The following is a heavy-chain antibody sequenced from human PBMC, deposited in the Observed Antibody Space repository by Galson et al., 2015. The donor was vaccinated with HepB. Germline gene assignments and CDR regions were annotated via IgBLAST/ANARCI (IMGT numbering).Heavy chain of an antibody. CDR3: ASSDYDFWSGSYYYYGMDV. D-gene: IGHD3-3*01. J-gene: IGHJ6*02. CDR1: GFTFSSYA. Sequence: SLRLSCAASGFTFSSYAMHWVRQAPGKGLEWVVVISYDGSNKYYADSVKGRFTISRDNSKNTLYLQMNSLRAEDTAVYYCASSDYDFWSGSYYYYGMDVWGQGTTVTVSS. CDR2: ISYDGSNK. V-gene: IGHV3-30-3*01.